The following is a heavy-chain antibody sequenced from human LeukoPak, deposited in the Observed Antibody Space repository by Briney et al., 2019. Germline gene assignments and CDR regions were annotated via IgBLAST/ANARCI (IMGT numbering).Heavy chain of an antibody. D-gene: IGHD5-24*01. CDR1: GGTFTNYG. CDR2: IIPIFDTT. J-gene: IGHJ4*02. CDR3: ARDLITDLTFDN. Sequence: SVKLSCKTSGGTFTNYGINWVRQAPGQGLEWMGRIIPIFDTTNYAQKFQGRVTITTDVSTSTAYMELSSLRSADTAVYYCARDLITDLTFDNWGQGTLVTVSS. V-gene: IGHV1-69*05.